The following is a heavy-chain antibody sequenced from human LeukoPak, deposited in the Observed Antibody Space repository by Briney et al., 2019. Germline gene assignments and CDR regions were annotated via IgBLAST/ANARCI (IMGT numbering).Heavy chain of an antibody. CDR2: IYYSGST. CDR1: GGSISSYY. J-gene: IGHJ6*03. V-gene: IGHV4-59*01. Sequence: SETLSLTCTASGGSISSYYLSWIRQPPGKGLEWIGYIYYSGSTNYNPSLKSRVTISVDTSKNQFSLKLSSVTAADTAVYYCARGVYYYYYMDVWGKGTTVTISS. CDR3: ARGVYYYYYMDV.